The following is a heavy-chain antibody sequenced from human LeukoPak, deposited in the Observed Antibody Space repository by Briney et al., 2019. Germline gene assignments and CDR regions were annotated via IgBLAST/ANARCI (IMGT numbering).Heavy chain of an antibody. D-gene: IGHD3-9*01. CDR2: IYYSGST. CDR3: ARGRYFDWLWDFDY. CDR1: GGSISSYY. J-gene: IGHJ4*02. V-gene: IGHV4-59*01. Sequence: SETLSLTCTVSGGSISSYYWSWIRQPPGKGLEWIGYIYYSGSTNYNPSLKSRVTISVDTSKNQFSPKLSSVTAADTAVYYCARGRYFDWLWDFDYWGQGTLVTVSS.